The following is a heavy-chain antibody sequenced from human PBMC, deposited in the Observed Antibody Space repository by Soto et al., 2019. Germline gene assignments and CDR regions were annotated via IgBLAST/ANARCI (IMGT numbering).Heavy chain of an antibody. J-gene: IGHJ4*02. Sequence: SETLSLTCAVSGGSIGSGGYSWSWIRQPPGKGLEWIGYIYHSGSTYYNPSLKSRVTISVDRSKNQFSLKLSSVTAADTAVYYCARMTSSGYHKPIDYWGQGTLVTVSS. CDR2: IYHSGST. CDR3: ARMTSSGYHKPIDY. D-gene: IGHD3-22*01. CDR1: GGSIGSGGYS. V-gene: IGHV4-30-2*01.